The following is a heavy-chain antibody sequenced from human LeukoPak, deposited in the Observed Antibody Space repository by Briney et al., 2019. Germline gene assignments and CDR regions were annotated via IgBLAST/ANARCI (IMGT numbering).Heavy chain of an antibody. CDR1: GGSISSGGYY. J-gene: IGHJ6*02. CDR3: ARSSYPKGMDV. CDR2: IYYSGST. V-gene: IGHV4-31*03. Sequence: SETLSLTCTVSGGSISSGGYYWSWIRQHPGKGLEWIGYIYYSGSTYYNPSLKSRVTISADTSKNQFSLKLSSVTAADTAVYYCARSSYPKGMDVWGQGTTVTVSS.